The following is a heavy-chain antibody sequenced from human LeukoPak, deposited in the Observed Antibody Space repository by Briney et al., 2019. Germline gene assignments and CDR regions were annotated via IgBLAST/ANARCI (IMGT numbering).Heavy chain of an antibody. CDR2: IYTSGST. D-gene: IGHD3-10*01. CDR1: GGSISSYY. J-gene: IGHJ4*02. Sequence: SETLSLTCTVSGGSISSYYWSWIRQPAGKGLEWIGRIYTSGSTNYNPSLKSRVTMSVDTSKNQFSLKLSSVTAADTAVYYCASAPAPGYGSGSPIDYWGQGTLVTVSS. V-gene: IGHV4-4*07. CDR3: ASAPAPGYGSGSPIDY.